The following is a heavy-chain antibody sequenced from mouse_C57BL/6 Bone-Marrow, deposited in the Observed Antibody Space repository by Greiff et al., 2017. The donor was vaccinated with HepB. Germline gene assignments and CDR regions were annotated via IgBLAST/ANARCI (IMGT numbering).Heavy chain of an antibody. CDR2: IDPSDSYT. CDR1: GYTFTSYW. J-gene: IGHJ2*01. V-gene: IGHV1-50*01. Sequence: QVQLQQPGAELVKPGASVKLSCKASGYTFTSYWMQWVKQRPGQGLEWIGEIDPSDSYTNYNQKFKGKATLTVDTSSSTAYMQLSSLTSEDSAVYYWARTGVWLRRGYYFDYWGQGTTLTVSS. CDR3: ARTGVWLRRGYYFDY. D-gene: IGHD2-2*01.